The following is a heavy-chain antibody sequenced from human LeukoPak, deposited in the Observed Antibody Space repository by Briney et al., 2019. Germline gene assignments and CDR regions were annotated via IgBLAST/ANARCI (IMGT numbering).Heavy chain of an antibody. CDR2: ISSSSSYI. D-gene: IGHD3-10*01. Sequence: KSGGSLRLSCAASGFTFSSYSMNWVRQAPGKGLEWVSSISSSSSYIYYADSVKGRFTISRDNAKNSLYLQMNSLRAEDTAVYYCARDYPRRATLYYYYYVDVWGKGTTVTISS. CDR3: ARDYPRRATLYYYYYVDV. V-gene: IGHV3-21*01. J-gene: IGHJ6*03. CDR1: GFTFSSYS.